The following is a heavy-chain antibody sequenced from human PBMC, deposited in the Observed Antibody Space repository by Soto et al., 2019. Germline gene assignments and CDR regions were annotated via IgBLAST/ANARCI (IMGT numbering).Heavy chain of an antibody. J-gene: IGHJ4*02. V-gene: IGHV3-30-3*01. Sequence: QVQLVESGGGVVQPGRSLRLSCAASGFTFSSFTMHWVRQAPGKGLEWVALISYDDGTNKYYADSVKGRFTISRDNPKNTLYLQMTSLRVEDTAVYYCARSIAVAGTPEFDYWGQGTLVTVSS. CDR2: ISYDDGTNK. CDR3: ARSIAVAGTPEFDY. CDR1: GFTFSSFT. D-gene: IGHD6-19*01.